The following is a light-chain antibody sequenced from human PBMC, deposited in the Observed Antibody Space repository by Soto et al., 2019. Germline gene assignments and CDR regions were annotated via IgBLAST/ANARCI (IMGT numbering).Light chain of an antibody. Sequence: EIVLTQSPGTLSLSPGERATISCRASQSLSSSYLVWYQQKPGQAPRLLIYGASSRATGIPDRFSGSGSGTDFTLTISRLEPEDFAVYYCQHYGNTPPSVTFGPGTKVDNK. V-gene: IGKV3-20*01. CDR2: GAS. CDR1: QSLSSSY. J-gene: IGKJ3*01. CDR3: QHYGNTPPSVT.